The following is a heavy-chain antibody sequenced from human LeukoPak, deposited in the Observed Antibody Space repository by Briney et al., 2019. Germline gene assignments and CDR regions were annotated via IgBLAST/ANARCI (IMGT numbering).Heavy chain of an antibody. CDR3: ANAGYSYFSQ. CDR2: ISGNGGST. Sequence: GGSLRLSCAASGFTFSTYGMSWVRQAPGKGLEWVSDISGNGGSTYYADSVKGRFTISRDNSKNTLYLQMNSLRAEDTALYYCANAGYSYFSQWGQGTPVTVSS. D-gene: IGHD5-18*01. CDR1: GFTFSTYG. J-gene: IGHJ4*02. V-gene: IGHV3-23*01.